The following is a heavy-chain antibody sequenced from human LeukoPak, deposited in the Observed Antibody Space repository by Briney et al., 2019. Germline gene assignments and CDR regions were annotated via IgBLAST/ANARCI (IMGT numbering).Heavy chain of an antibody. CDR1: GGSISSGGYY. D-gene: IGHD2-2*03. CDR2: IYHSGST. J-gene: IGHJ5*02. V-gene: IGHV4-30-2*01. Sequence: PSETLSLTCTVSGGSISSGGYYWSWIRQPPGKGLEWIGYIYHSGSTYYNPSLKSRVTMSVDTSKNQFSLKLSSATAADTAVYYCARLPHSALLDVGWFDPWGQGTLVTVSS. CDR3: ARLPHSALLDVGWFDP.